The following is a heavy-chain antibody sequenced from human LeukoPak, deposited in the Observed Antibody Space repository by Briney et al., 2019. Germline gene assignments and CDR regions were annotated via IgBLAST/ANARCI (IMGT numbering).Heavy chain of an antibody. J-gene: IGHJ6*02. CDR3: ARVSSYYGMDV. V-gene: IGHV4-34*01. CDR2: INHSGST. D-gene: IGHD5/OR15-5a*01. CDR1: GGSFSGYF. Sequence: SETLSLTCAVYGGSFSGYFWSWIRQPPGKGLEWIGEINHSGSTNYNPSLKSRVTISVDTSKNQFSLKLSSVTAADTAVYYCARVSSYYGMDVWGQGTTVTVPS.